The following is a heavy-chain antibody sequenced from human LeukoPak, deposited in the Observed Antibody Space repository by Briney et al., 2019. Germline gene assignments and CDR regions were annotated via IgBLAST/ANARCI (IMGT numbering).Heavy chain of an antibody. CDR3: ARANRDRSAFDI. D-gene: IGHD5-24*01. CDR1: GGSISSYY. CDR2: IYYSGST. Sequence: SETLSLTCTVSGGSISSYYWSWIRQPPGKGLEWIGYIYYSGSTNYNPSLKSRVTISVDTSKNQFSLKLSSVTAADTAVYYCARANRDRSAFDIWGQGTMVTVSS. J-gene: IGHJ3*02. V-gene: IGHV4-59*01.